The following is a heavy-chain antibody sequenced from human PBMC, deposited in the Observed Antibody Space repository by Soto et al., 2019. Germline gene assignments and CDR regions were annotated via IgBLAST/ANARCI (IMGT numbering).Heavy chain of an antibody. Sequence: GGSLRLSCAASGFGFSSYSMHWVRQAPGKGLEWVAVISYDGSNKYYADSVKGRFTISRDNSKNTLYLQMNSLRAEDTAVYYCARVMVSGVVAASTYYYYGMDVWGQGTTVTVSS. CDR3: ARVMVSGVVAASTYYYYGMDV. CDR2: ISYDGSNK. D-gene: IGHD2-15*01. CDR1: GFGFSSYS. V-gene: IGHV3-30-3*01. J-gene: IGHJ6*02.